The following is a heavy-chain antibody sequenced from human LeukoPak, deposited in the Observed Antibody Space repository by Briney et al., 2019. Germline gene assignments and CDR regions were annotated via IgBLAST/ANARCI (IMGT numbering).Heavy chain of an antibody. Sequence: GGSLRLSCAASGFTFSSDAMSWVRQAPGKGLEWVSAISGSGGSTYYADSVKGRFTISRDNSKNTLYLQMGSLRAEDMAVYYCAREKTTVVTGIFDYWGQGTLVTVSS. CDR1: GFTFSSDA. CDR3: AREKTTVVTGIFDY. J-gene: IGHJ4*02. D-gene: IGHD4-23*01. V-gene: IGHV3-23*01. CDR2: ISGSGGST.